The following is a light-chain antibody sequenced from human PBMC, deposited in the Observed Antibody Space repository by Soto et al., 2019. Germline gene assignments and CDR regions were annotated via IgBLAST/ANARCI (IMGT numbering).Light chain of an antibody. J-gene: IGKJ1*01. CDR2: GAS. CDR3: QQYNNWPWT. Sequence: EIVMTQSPATLSVSPGGRATLSCRASQSISDTLAWYQQKPGQAPRLLIHGASTMATGFPGRFSGSGSGTDFTLTISSLQSEDFAVYYCQQYNNWPWTFGQGTKVDNK. CDR1: QSISDT. V-gene: IGKV3-15*01.